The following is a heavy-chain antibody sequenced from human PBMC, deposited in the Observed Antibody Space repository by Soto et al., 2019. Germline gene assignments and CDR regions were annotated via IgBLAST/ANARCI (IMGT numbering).Heavy chain of an antibody. V-gene: IGHV4-59*12. CDR1: GGSINSYY. CDR2: IFYSGNT. D-gene: IGHD4-17*01. J-gene: IGHJ4*02. Sequence: SETLSLTCTVSGGSINSYYWSWIRQPPGKGLEWIGYIFYSGNTNYNPSLNSRVTITRDMSTSTAYMELSSLRSEDTAVYYCAADPSTVTTYLPGLYWGQGTLVTVSS. CDR3: AADPSTVTTYLPGLY.